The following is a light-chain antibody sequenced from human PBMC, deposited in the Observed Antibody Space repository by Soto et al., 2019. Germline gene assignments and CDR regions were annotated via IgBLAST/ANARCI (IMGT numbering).Light chain of an antibody. V-gene: IGLV2-14*03. J-gene: IGLJ2*01. CDR1: TSDIGAYNY. CDR2: DVS. CDR3: SSYSSSNTLMI. Sequence: QSVLAQAASVSGSPGQSITISCTGTTSDIGAYNYVSWYQHHPGKAPKVMIYDVSNRPSGVSIRFSGSKSGTTASLTISGLRAEDEADYYCSSYSSSNTLMIFGGGTKLTVL.